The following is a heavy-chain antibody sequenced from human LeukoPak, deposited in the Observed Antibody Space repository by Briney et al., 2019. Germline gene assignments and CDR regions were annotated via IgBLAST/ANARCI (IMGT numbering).Heavy chain of an antibody. CDR2: ISSNGGST. J-gene: IGHJ6*02. CDR1: GFTFSSYA. D-gene: IGHD3-3*01. V-gene: IGHV3-64*01. CDR3: ARGAYYDFWRGMDV. Sequence: GGSLRLSCAASGFTFSSYAMHWVRQAPGKGLEYVSAISSNGGSTYYANSVKGRFTISRDNSKNTLYLQMGSLRADDMGVYYCARGAYYDFWRGMDVWGQGTTVTVSS.